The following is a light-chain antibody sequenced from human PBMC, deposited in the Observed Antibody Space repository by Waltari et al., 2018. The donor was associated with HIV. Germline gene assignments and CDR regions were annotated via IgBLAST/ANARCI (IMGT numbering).Light chain of an antibody. V-gene: IGLV3-25*03. CDR3: QTIDSGVTYVV. CDR1: ALPRQF. Sequence: SYELKQPPSVSVSPGQTARITCSGDALPRQFVSWYQQKAGQVPALIIYKDSMRPSGIPDRISGSTSGTTVTLTINGVQAEDEADYYCQTIDSGVTYVVFGGGTKLTVL. J-gene: IGLJ2*01. CDR2: KDS.